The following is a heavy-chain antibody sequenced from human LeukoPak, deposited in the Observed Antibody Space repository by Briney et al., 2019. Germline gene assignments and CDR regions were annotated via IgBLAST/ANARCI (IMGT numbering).Heavy chain of an antibody. D-gene: IGHD3-22*01. V-gene: IGHV3-30*18. J-gene: IGHJ4*02. CDR3: AKEPPYYDSSGYPDY. CDR2: ISHDGSNK. Sequence: GGSLRLSCAASGFTFSSYGMHWVRQAPGKGLEWVAVISHDGSNKYYADSVKGRFTISRDNSKNTLYLQMNSLRAEDTAAYYCAKEPPYYDSSGYPDYWGQGTLVTVSS. CDR1: GFTFSSYG.